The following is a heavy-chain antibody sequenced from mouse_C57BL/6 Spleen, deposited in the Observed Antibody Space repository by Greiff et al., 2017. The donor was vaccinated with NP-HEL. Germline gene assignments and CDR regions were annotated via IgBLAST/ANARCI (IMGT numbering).Heavy chain of an antibody. Sequence: EVHLVESGGGLVKPGGSLKLSCAASGFTFSSYAMSWVRQTPEKRLAWVATISDGGRYTYYPDNVKGRFTISRDNAKNNLYLQMSHLKSEDTAMYYCARDPAQAYGGFAYWGQGTLVTVSA. CDR1: GFTFSSYA. J-gene: IGHJ3*01. CDR2: ISDGGRYT. V-gene: IGHV5-4*01. CDR3: ARDPAQAYGGFAY. D-gene: IGHD3-2*02.